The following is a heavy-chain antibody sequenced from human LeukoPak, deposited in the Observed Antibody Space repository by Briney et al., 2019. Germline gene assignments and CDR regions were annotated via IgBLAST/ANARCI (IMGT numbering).Heavy chain of an antibody. CDR3: ASTTYYYDSSGYLPLGY. CDR2: IYSGGST. J-gene: IGHJ4*02. D-gene: IGHD3-22*01. CDR1: GFTVSSNY. Sequence: GGSLRLSCAASGFTVSSNYMSWVRQAPGKGLEWVSVIYSGGSTYYADSVKGRFTISRDNSKNTLYLQMNSLRAEDTAVYYCASTTYYYDSSGYLPLGYWGQGTLVTVSS. V-gene: IGHV3-53*01.